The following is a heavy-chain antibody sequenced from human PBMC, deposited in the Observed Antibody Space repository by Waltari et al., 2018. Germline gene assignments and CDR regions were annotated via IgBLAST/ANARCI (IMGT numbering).Heavy chain of an antibody. J-gene: IGHJ6*02. CDR3: ARDGRLPATTYYYHYGMDV. CDR2: IYSGGNT. V-gene: IGHV3-53*01. Sequence: EVQLVASGGGLIQPGGSLRLSCAASGFAVSSNFMSWVRQAPGQGLEWVSVIYSGGNTYYADSVKGRFTISRDNSKNTLYRQMNSLRAEDTAVYYCARDGRLPATTYYYHYGMDVWGQGTTVTVSS. CDR1: GFAVSSNF. D-gene: IGHD2-2*01.